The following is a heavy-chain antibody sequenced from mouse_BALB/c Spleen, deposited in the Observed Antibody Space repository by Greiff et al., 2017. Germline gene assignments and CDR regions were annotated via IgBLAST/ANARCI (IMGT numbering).Heavy chain of an antibody. CDR1: GFTFSSFG. D-gene: IGHD3-2*01. V-gene: IGHV5-17*02. Sequence: EVKLMESGGGLVQPGGSRKLSCAASGFTFSSFGMHWVRQAPEKGLEWVAYISSGSSTIYYADTVKGRFTISRDNPKNTLFLQMTSLRSEDTAMYYCARWDSSGYVGWFAYWGQGTLVTVSA. CDR3: ARWDSSGYVGWFAY. CDR2: ISSGSSTI. J-gene: IGHJ3*01.